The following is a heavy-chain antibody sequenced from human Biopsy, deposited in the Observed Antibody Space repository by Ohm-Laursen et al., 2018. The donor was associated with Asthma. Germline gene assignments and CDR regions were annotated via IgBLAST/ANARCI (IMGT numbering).Heavy chain of an antibody. D-gene: IGHD3-10*01. CDR3: GRERSYMVDY. CDR2: ISYDGSNK. CDR1: GFTFSSYG. J-gene: IGHJ4*02. Sequence: LSLTCAASGFTFSSYGMHWARQAPGKGLEWVACISYDGSNKYYADSVKGRSTISRDNSKNTLYLQMNSLRAEDTALYYCGRERSYMVDYWGQGTLVTVSS. V-gene: IGHV3-30*03.